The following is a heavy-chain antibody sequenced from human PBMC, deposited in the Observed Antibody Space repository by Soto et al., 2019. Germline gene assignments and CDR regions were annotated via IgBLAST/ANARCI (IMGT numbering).Heavy chain of an antibody. V-gene: IGHV4-59*01. CDR2: IYYSGST. J-gene: IGHJ4*02. Sequence: SETLSLTCTVSGGSISSYYWSWIRQPPGKGLEWIGYIYYSGSTNYNPSLKSRVTISVDTSKNQFSLKLSSVTAADTAVYYCARDDEGLNLGYWGQGTLVTVSS. CDR1: GGSISSYY. CDR3: ARDDEGLNLGY.